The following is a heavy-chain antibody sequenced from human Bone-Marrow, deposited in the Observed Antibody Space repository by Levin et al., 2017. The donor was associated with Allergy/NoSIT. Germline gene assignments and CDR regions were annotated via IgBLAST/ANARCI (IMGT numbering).Heavy chain of an antibody. CDR1: GFTFRHYT. D-gene: IGHD3-22*01. V-gene: IGHV3-48*02. J-gene: IGHJ4*02. CDR2: ITSSGDST. CDR3: ARDPARGYYDSSGYSGDH. Sequence: GESLKISCAASGFTFRHYTMNWVHQAPGKGLEWVSCITSSGDSTYYADSVKGRFTISRDNAKNSLYLQLNRLRDEDTAMYDCARDPARGYYDSSGYSGDHWGQGTLVTVSS.